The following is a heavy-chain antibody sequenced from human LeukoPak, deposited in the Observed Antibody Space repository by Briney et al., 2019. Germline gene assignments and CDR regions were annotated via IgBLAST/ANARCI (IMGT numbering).Heavy chain of an antibody. D-gene: IGHD2-2*01. Sequence: PGGSLRLSCAASGFTFSSYSMNWVRQAPGKGLEWVSSISSSSSYIYYADSVKGRFTISRDNAKNSLHLQMNSLRAEDTAVYYCARDRGYCSSTSCYRYYYYGMDVWGQGTTVTVSS. CDR1: GFTFSSYS. CDR3: ARDRGYCSSTSCYRYYYYGMDV. V-gene: IGHV3-21*01. J-gene: IGHJ6*02. CDR2: ISSSSSYI.